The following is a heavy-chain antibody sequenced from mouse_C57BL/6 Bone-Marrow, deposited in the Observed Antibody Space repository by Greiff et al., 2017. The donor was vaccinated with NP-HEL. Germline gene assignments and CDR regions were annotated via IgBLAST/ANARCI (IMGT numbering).Heavy chain of an antibody. CDR3: ARGNAMDY. Sequence: QVQLQQPGAELVRPGSSVKLSCKASGYTFTSYWMDWVKQRPGQGLEWIGNIYPSDSETHYNQKFKDKATLTVDKSSSTAYMQLSSLTSEDSTVYYCARGNAMDYWGQGTSVTVSS. CDR2: IYPSDSET. J-gene: IGHJ4*01. CDR1: GYTFTSYW. V-gene: IGHV1-61*01.